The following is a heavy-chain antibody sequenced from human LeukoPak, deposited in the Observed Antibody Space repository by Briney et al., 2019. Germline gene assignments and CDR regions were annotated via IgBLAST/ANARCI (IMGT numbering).Heavy chain of an antibody. CDR3: ARHYGP. CDR2: MYYSGSS. CDR1: GDSVSSSGYF. Sequence: SETLSLTCTVSGDSVSSSGYFWAWIRQPPGKGQEWIGSMYYSGSSYYNPSLKSRVTISVDTSKNQFSLKLNSVTATDTAVYYCARHYGPWGQGTLVTVSS. V-gene: IGHV4-39*01. D-gene: IGHD3-10*01. J-gene: IGHJ4*02.